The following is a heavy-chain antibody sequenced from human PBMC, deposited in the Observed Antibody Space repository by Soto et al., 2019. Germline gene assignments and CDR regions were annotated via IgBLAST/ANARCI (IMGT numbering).Heavy chain of an antibody. V-gene: IGHV4-31*01. CDR3: ARDPAP. CDR2: IYNRGTT. J-gene: IGHJ5*02. Sequence: QVQLQESGPGLVKPSETLSLTCTVSGGSITRGGYYWSWIRQHPGKGLEWIGYIYNRGTTHYNPSPXSXXTISVYTSKNQFSLKLTSVTAADTAVYYCARDPAPWGQGTLVTVSS. CDR1: GGSITRGGYY.